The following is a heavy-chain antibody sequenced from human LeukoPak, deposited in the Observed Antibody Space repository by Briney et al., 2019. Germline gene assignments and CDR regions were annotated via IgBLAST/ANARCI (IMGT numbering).Heavy chain of an antibody. CDR3: ARRGFYYYYYMDV. V-gene: IGHV3-7*01. CDR2: IKQDGSEK. CDR1: GFTFSSYW. D-gene: IGHD3-16*01. J-gene: IGHJ6*03. Sequence: GGSLRLSCAASGFTFSSYWMSWVRQAPGKGLEWVANIKQDGSEKYYVDSVKGRFTISRDNAKNSLYLQMNSLRAEDTAVYYCARRGFYYYYYMDVWGKGTTVTVSS.